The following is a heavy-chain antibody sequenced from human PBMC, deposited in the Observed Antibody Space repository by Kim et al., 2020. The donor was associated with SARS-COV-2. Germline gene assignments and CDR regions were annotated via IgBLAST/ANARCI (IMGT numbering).Heavy chain of an antibody. D-gene: IGHD2-21*01. CDR2: IWYDGSNE. CDR3: AKVGSAYCGGSCPIDY. CDR1: RFTFTSYC. V-gene: IGHV3-33*06. Sequence: GGSLRLSCAASRFTFTSYCMHWVRQAPGKGLEWVAIIWYDGSNEYYADSVKGRFTISRDNSKNTVYLQMNSLRAEDTAVYYCAKVGSAYCGGSCPIDYWGQGTLVTVSS. J-gene: IGHJ4*02.